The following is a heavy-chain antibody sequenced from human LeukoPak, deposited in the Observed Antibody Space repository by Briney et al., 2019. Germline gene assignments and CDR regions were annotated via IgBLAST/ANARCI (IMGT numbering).Heavy chain of an antibody. V-gene: IGHV1-18*01. CDR3: ARDRSPAADYYDDDVFDI. D-gene: IGHD3-22*01. CDR1: GYTFTSYG. CDR2: ISAYNGNT. Sequence: ASVKVSCKASGYTFTSYGISWVRQAPGQGLEWMGWISAYNGNTNYAQKLQGRVTMTTDTSTSTAYMELRSLRSDDTAVYYCARDRSPAADYYDDDVFDIWGQGTMVTVSS. J-gene: IGHJ3*02.